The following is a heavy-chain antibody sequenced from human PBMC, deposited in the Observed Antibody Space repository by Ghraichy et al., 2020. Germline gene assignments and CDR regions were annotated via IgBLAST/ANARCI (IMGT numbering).Heavy chain of an antibody. CDR2: IYYSGST. D-gene: IGHD6-13*01. Sequence: SETLSLTCTVSGGSISSSTYYWGWIRQPPGKGLEWIGSIYYSGSTYYNPSLKSRVTISVDTSKNQFSLKLSPVTAADTAVYYCARQEGYEQHAGEFDPWGQGTLVTVSS. J-gene: IGHJ5*02. CDR1: GGSISSSTYY. V-gene: IGHV4-39*01. CDR3: ARQEGYEQHAGEFDP.